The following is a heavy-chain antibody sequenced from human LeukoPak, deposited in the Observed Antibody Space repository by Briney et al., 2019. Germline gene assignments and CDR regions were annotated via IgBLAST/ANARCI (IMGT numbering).Heavy chain of an antibody. CDR3: AKGLDSTAPVDY. CDR2: INDNGDGT. J-gene: IGHJ4*02. CDR1: GFTFSSYA. Sequence: PGGSLRLSCAASGFTFSSYAMSWVRQAPGKGLKWVSTINDNGDGTYYADSVKGRFTISRDNSYNTVSLQMNSLRDEDTGVYYCAKGLDSTAPVDYWGQGTLVTVSS. V-gene: IGHV3-23*01. D-gene: IGHD2-2*03.